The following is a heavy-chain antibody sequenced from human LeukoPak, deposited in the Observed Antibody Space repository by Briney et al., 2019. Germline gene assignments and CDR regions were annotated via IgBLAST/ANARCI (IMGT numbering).Heavy chain of an antibody. CDR2: ISGSGGNT. V-gene: IGHV3-23*01. D-gene: IGHD1-26*01. CDR1: GFTFSSNG. J-gene: IGHJ4*02. Sequence: GSLRLSCAASGFTFSSNGMSWVRQAPGKGLEWVSSISGSGGNTYYAASVKGRFTISRDNSKNTLYLQMNSLRAEDTAVYYCARDKLVGPTQFDYWGQGTLVTVSS. CDR3: ARDKLVGPTQFDY.